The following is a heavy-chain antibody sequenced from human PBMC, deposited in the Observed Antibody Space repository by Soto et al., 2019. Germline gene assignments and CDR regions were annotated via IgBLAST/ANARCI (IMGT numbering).Heavy chain of an antibody. D-gene: IGHD3-22*01. CDR3: ARTYYDSSGYLPDAFDI. J-gene: IGHJ3*02. CDR2: ISSSSSTI. CDR1: GFTFSDHY. Sequence: GGSLRLSCAASGFTFSDHYMSWIRQAPGKGLEWVSYISSSSSTIYYADSVKGRFTISRDNAKNSLYLQMNSLRDEDTAVYYCARTYYDSSGYLPDAFDIWGQGTMVTVSS. V-gene: IGHV3-11*04.